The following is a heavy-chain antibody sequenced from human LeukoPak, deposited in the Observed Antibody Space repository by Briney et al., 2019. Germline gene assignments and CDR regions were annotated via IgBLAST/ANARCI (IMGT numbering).Heavy chain of an antibody. J-gene: IGHJ4*02. D-gene: IGHD3-10*01. V-gene: IGHV1-2*02. CDR2: INSNSADT. CDR3: ARDPEWFGELFPGYFDY. CDR1: GYSFIDYY. Sequence: ASVKVSCKTSGYSFIDYYIHWVRQAPGQGLEWMGWINSNSADTNYAQNFQGRVTMTRDTSISTAYMELSSLRSEDTAVYYCARDPEWFGELFPGYFDYWGQGTLVTVSS.